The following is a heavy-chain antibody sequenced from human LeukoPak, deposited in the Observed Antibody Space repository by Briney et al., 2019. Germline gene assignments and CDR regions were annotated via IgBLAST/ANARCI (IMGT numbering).Heavy chain of an antibody. CDR3: ARLTTVTNYDDY. CDR2: INPSGGST. V-gene: IGHV1-46*01. CDR1: GYTSTSYY. J-gene: IGHJ4*02. D-gene: IGHD4-17*01. Sequence: ASVKVSCKASGYTSTSYYMHWVRQAPGQGLEWMGIINPSGGSTSYAQKFQGRVTMTRNTSIGTAYMELSSLRSEDTAVYYCARLTTVTNYDDYWGQGTLVTVSS.